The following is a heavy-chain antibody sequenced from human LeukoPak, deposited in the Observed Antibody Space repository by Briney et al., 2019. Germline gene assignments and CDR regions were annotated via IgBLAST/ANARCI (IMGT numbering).Heavy chain of an antibody. D-gene: IGHD5-12*01. CDR2: FDPEDGET. CDR1: GYTLTELS. CDR3: ATAQDIVAARRGLRFDY. J-gene: IGHJ4*02. V-gene: IGHV1-24*01. Sequence: ASVKVSCKVSGYTLTELSMHWVRQAPGKGLEWMGGFDPEDGETIYAQKFQGRVTMTEDTSTDTPYMELSSLRSEDTAVYYCATAQDIVAARRGLRFDYWGQGTPVTVSS.